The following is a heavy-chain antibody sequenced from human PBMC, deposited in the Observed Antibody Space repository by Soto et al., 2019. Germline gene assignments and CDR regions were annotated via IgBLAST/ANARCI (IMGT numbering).Heavy chain of an antibody. CDR2: ISGSGGST. CDR1: GFTFSSYA. Sequence: GGSLRLSCAASGFTFSSYAMSWVRQAPGKGLEWVSAISGSGGSTYYADSVKGRFTISRDNSENTLYLQMNSLRAEDTAVYYCATAPVVPAAYYYYGMDVWGQGTTVTVSS. D-gene: IGHD2-2*01. V-gene: IGHV3-23*01. J-gene: IGHJ6*02. CDR3: ATAPVVPAAYYYYGMDV.